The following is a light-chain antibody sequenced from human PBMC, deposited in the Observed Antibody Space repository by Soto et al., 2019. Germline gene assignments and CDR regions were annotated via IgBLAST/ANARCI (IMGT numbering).Light chain of an antibody. CDR1: QTISSW. J-gene: IGKJ1*01. Sequence: DIQMTQSPSTLSGSVGDRVTITCRASQTISSWLAWYQQKPGKAPKLLIYKASTLKSGVPSRFSGSGSGTEFTLTINSLQPEDFATYYCLQHNTYPRTFGQGTKV. CDR2: KAS. CDR3: LQHNTYPRT. V-gene: IGKV1-5*03.